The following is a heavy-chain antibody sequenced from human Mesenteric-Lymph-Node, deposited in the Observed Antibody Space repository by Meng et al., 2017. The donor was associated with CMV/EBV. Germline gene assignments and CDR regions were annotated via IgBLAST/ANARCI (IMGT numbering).Heavy chain of an antibody. CDR3: ARAFFPTRQDYGDYPPGAYYGMDV. CDR2: IYPGDSDT. V-gene: IGHV5-51*01. J-gene: IGHJ6*02. Sequence: GGSLRLSCKGSGYSFTSYWIGWVRQMPGKGLEWMGIIYPGDSDTRYSPSFQGQVTISADKSISTAYLQWSSLRSEDTAVYYCARAFFPTRQDYGDYPPGAYYGMDVWGQGTTVTVSS. D-gene: IGHD4-17*01. CDR1: GYSFTSYW.